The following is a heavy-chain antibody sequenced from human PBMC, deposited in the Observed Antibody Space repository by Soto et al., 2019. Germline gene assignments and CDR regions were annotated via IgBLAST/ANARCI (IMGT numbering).Heavy chain of an antibody. V-gene: IGHV4-59*01. J-gene: IGHJ5*02. Sequence: SETLSITCTVSGCSISSYYCSWMRQPPGKGLEWIGYIYYSGSTNYNPSLKSRVTISVDTSKNQFSLKLSSVTAADTAVYYCARYGSGSSVWFDPWGQGTLVTVSS. CDR2: IYYSGST. CDR1: GCSISSYY. D-gene: IGHD3-10*01. CDR3: ARYGSGSSVWFDP.